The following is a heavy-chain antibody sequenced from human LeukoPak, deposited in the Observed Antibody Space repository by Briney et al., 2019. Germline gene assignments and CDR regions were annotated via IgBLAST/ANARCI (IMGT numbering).Heavy chain of an antibody. J-gene: IGHJ4*02. Sequence: ASVKVSCKASGYTFTSYGISWVRQAPGQGLEWMGWISAYNGNTNYAQKLQGRVTMTRDTSTSTVYMELSSLRSEDTAVYYCARDRQWELRTLGYWGQGTLVTVSS. CDR3: ARDRQWELRTLGY. CDR1: GYTFTSYG. V-gene: IGHV1-18*04. CDR2: ISAYNGNT. D-gene: IGHD1-26*01.